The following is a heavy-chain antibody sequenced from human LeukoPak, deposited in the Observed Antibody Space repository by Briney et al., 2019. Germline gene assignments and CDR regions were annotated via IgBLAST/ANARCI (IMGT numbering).Heavy chain of an antibody. J-gene: IGHJ4*02. CDR1: GSRFTTYW. Sequence: GQSLKISCKASGSRFTTYWIGWVRQLPGKGPEWMAIIYPGDSATKYSPSFQGQVPISADKYITTAYLQWNILKASDTAIYYCAVIAGGGYTLDYWGQGTPVTVSS. CDR3: AVIAGGGYTLDY. V-gene: IGHV5-51*01. CDR2: IYPGDSAT. D-gene: IGHD5-12*01.